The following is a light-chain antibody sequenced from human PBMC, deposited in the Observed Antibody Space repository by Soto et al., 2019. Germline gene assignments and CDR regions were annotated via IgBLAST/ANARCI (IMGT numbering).Light chain of an antibody. CDR2: EVN. CDR3: SSYAGSNNWM. J-gene: IGLJ3*02. Sequence: QSVLTQPPSASGSPGQSVTISCTGTTSDVGGYNYVSWYQQHPGKAPKFIIYEVNKRPSGVPDRFSGSKSGNTASLTVSGLQAEDEADYYCSSYAGSNNWMFGGGTKLTVL. V-gene: IGLV2-8*01. CDR1: TSDVGGYNY.